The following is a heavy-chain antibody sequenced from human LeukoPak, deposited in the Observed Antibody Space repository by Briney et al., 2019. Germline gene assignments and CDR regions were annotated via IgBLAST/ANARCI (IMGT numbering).Heavy chain of an antibody. V-gene: IGHV3-11*01. CDR3: AKDLNGDYAVGAFDI. Sequence: GGSLRLSCAASGFTFSDYYMSWIRQAPGKGLEWVSYISSSGSTIYYADSVKGRFTISRDNAKNSLYLQMNSLRAEDTAVYYCAKDLNGDYAVGAFDIWGQGTMVTVSS. J-gene: IGHJ3*02. D-gene: IGHD4-17*01. CDR1: GFTFSDYY. CDR2: ISSSGSTI.